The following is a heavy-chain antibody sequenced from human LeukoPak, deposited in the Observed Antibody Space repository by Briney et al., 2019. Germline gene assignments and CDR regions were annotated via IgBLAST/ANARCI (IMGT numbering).Heavy chain of an antibody. J-gene: IGHJ4*02. Sequence: PSETLSLTCTVSGGSISSYYWSWIRQPPGKGLEWIGYIYYSGSTNYNPSLKSRVTISVDTSKNQFSLKLSSVTAADTAVYYCARGKMDYYGSGGFDYWGQGTLVTVSS. CDR3: ARGKMDYYGSGGFDY. D-gene: IGHD3-10*01. V-gene: IGHV4-59*08. CDR1: GGSISSYY. CDR2: IYYSGST.